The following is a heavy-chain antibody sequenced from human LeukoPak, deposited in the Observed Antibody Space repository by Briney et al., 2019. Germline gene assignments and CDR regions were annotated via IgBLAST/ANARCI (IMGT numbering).Heavy chain of an antibody. V-gene: IGHV3-30-3*01. CDR2: ISYDGSNK. Sequence: GGSLRLSCAASGFTFSSYAMHWVRQAPGKGLEWVAVISYDGSNKYYADSVKGRFTISRDNFKNTLYLQMNSLRAEDTAVYYCARASIAVAGTSWFDPWGQGTLVTVSS. D-gene: IGHD6-19*01. CDR3: ARASIAVAGTSWFDP. CDR1: GFTFSSYA. J-gene: IGHJ5*02.